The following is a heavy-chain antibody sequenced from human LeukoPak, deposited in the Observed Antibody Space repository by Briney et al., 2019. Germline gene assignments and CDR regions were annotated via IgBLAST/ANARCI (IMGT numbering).Heavy chain of an antibody. CDR2: IIPIFGTA. CDR3: ASWQDGDYFAFDI. V-gene: IGHV1-69*05. J-gene: IGHJ3*02. D-gene: IGHD4-17*01. CDR1: GGTFSSYA. Sequence: ASVKVSCNASGGTFSSYAISWVRQAPGQGLEWMGGIIPIFGTANYAQKFQGRVTITTDESTSTAYMELSSLRSEDTAVYYCASWQDGDYFAFDIWGQGTTVTVSS.